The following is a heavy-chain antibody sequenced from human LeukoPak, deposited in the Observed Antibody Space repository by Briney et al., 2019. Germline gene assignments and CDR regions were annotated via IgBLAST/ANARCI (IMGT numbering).Heavy chain of an antibody. D-gene: IGHD3-9*01. CDR3: ARVGTSYDIFAGYYSTYFDY. CDR2: INWNGGST. J-gene: IGHJ4*02. Sequence: PGGSLRLSFAASAFTFDDYGMSWARQAPGRGLEWVSGINWNGGSTGYADSVKGRFTISRDNAKNSLYLQMNSLRAEDTALYYCARVGTSYDIFAGYYSTYFDYWGQGTLVTVSS. CDR1: AFTFDDYG. V-gene: IGHV3-20*03.